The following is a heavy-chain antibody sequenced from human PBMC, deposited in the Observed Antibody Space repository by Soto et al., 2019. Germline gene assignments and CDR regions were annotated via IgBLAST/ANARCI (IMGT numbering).Heavy chain of an antibody. D-gene: IGHD4-4*01. J-gene: IGHJ5*02. CDR3: ARKSLSNFNWFDP. V-gene: IGHV1-8*01. CDR2: MNPNSGNT. CDR1: GYTFTSYD. Sequence: GASVKVSCKASGYTFTSYDINWVRQATGQGLEYLGWMNPNSGNTAYVQKFQGRVTMTWDTSITTAYMELSSLRSDDTAVYYCARKSLSNFNWFDPWG.